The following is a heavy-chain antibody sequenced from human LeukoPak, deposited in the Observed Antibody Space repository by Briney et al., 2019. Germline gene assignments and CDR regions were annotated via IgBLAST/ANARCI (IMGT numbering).Heavy chain of an antibody. CDR1: GFIFGDHA. D-gene: IGHD2-21*01. CDR2: IRSKAYGGTT. V-gene: IGHV3-49*04. CDR3: TSSLYCGGDCYAPY. J-gene: IGHJ4*02. Sequence: GGSLRLSCTASGFIFGDHAMNWVCQAPGKGLEWVGFIRSKAYGGTTEYAASVKGRFTISRDDSKSIAYLQMNSLKTEDTAVYYCTSSLYCGGDCYAPYWGQGTLVTVSS.